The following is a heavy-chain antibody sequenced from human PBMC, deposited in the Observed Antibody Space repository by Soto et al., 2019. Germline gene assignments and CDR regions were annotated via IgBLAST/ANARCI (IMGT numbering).Heavy chain of an antibody. D-gene: IGHD3-10*01. V-gene: IGHV3-21*01. CDR3: ARDRGYDAHDYYYNAMDV. CDR1: GFTFRTYT. CDR2: IRGFSPYT. Sequence: LRLSCISSGFTFRTYTMNWVRQAPGKGLEWVSGIRGFSPYTFYAESVKGRFTISRDNAKNSLYLQMDSLRAEDTAVYYCARDRGYDAHDYYYNAMDVWGQGTTVTVSS. J-gene: IGHJ6*02.